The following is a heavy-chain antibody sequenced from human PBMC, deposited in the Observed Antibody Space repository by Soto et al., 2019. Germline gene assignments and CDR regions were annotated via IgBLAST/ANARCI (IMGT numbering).Heavy chain of an antibody. CDR3: GKSQYVDIVASDY. V-gene: IGHV3-30*18. J-gene: IGHJ4*02. D-gene: IGHD5-12*01. Sequence: PVGSLRLSCAASGFTFSSYGMHWVRQAPGKGLEWVAVISYDGSNKYYADSVKGRFTISRDNSKNTLYLQMNSLRAEDTAVYYCGKSQYVDIVASDYWGQGTLVTVSS. CDR2: ISYDGSNK. CDR1: GFTFSSYG.